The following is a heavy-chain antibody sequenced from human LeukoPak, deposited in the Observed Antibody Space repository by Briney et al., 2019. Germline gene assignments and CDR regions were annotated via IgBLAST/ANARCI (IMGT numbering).Heavy chain of an antibody. V-gene: IGHV3-30-3*01. CDR3: ARTSPYGDNPYYYYGMDV. CDR1: GFTFSSYA. Sequence: PGGSLRLSCAASGFTFSSYAMHWVRQAPGKGLEWVAVISYDGSNKYYADSVKGRFTISRDNSKNTLYLQMNSLRAEDTAVYYCARTSPYGDNPYYYYGMDVWGQGTTVTVSS. CDR2: ISYDGSNK. J-gene: IGHJ6*02. D-gene: IGHD4-17*01.